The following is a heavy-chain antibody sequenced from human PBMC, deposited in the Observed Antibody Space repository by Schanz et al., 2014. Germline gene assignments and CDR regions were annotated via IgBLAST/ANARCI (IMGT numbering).Heavy chain of an antibody. V-gene: IGHV3-23*04. J-gene: IGHJ6*02. CDR2: ISGSGGST. D-gene: IGHD2-15*01. Sequence: EADLVESGGGLIQRGESLRLSCSASGFSFSSYAMHWVRQAPGKGLEWVSAISGSGGSTYYADSVKGRFTISRDNSENTLYLQMNSLSADDTAVFYCAKGMGYCSGGTCYDYYYYGLDVWGQGTTVTVSS. CDR1: GFSFSSYA. CDR3: AKGMGYCSGGTCYDYYYYGLDV.